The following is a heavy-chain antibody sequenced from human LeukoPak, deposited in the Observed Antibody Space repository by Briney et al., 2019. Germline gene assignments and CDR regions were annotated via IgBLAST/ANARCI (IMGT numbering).Heavy chain of an antibody. CDR3: AKDHAYGGNFFGY. J-gene: IGHJ4*02. CDR2: IRYDGSNK. D-gene: IGHD4-23*01. CDR1: GFTFSSYG. V-gene: IGHV3-30*02. Sequence: PGGSLRLSCAASGFTFSSYGMHWVRQAPGKGLEWVAFIRYDGSNKYYADSVKGRFTISRDNSKDTLYLQMNSLRAEDTAVYYCAKDHAYGGNFFGYWGQGTLVTVSS.